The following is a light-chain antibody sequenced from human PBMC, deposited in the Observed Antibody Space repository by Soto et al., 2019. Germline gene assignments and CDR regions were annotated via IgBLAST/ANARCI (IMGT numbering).Light chain of an antibody. CDR1: LGISSY. CDR2: AAS. J-gene: IGKJ5*01. Sequence: DIQLTQSPSFLSASVGDRVTIACRASLGISSYLAWYQQKPGKAPKLLIYAASTLQSGVPSRFSGSGSGTEFSLTISSLQPEDFATYYCQHRDSYSTFGQGTQLEIK. CDR3: QHRDSYST. V-gene: IGKV1-9*01.